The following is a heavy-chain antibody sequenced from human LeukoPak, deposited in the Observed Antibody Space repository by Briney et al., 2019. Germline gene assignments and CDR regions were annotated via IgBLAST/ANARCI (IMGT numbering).Heavy chain of an antibody. D-gene: IGHD2-15*01. J-gene: IGHJ5*02. V-gene: IGHV3-23*01. CDR2: SRANGGDT. Sequence: PGGSLRLSCAASGFTFREYSMSWVRQAPGKGLEWVSNSRANGGDTHYTDSVKGRFTISRDNSKNTLYLEMNSLRAEDTAVYYCAKGGYTTWFDPWGQGTLVTVSS. CDR3: AKGGYTTWFDP. CDR1: GFTFREYS.